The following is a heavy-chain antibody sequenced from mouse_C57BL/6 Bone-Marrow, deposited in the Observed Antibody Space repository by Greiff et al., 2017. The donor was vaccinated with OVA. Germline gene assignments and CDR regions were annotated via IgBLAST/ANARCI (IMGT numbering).Heavy chain of an antibody. J-gene: IGHJ1*03. CDR2: IDPEDGDT. D-gene: IGHD2-12*01. Sequence: VQLQQSGAELVRPGASVKLSCTASGFTFTDYYMHWVKQRPEQGLEWIGRIDPEDGDTAYDPKFQGKATMTADTSSNTAYLQLSSLTSEDTAVYCGTTRRQRYFDFWGTGTTVTVSS. CDR3: TTRRQRYFDF. V-gene: IGHV14-1*01. CDR1: GFTFTDYY.